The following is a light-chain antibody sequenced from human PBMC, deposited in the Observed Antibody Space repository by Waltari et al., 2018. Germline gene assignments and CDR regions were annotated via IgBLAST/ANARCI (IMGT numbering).Light chain of an antibody. V-gene: IGLV2-14*01. CDR2: DVS. J-gene: IGLJ2*01. CDR1: STDIGGYKY. CDR3: ASYSGRNTVGV. Sequence: QSVLTQPASVSGSPGQSITISCTGSSTDIGGYKYVSWYQQNSGKAPKLIIYDVSNRPSGIPYGCPGSKSGNTASLTISGLQAEDEADYYCASYSGRNTVGVFGGGTRLAVL.